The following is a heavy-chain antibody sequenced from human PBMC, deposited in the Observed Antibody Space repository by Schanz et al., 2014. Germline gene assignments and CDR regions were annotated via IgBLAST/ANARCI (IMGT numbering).Heavy chain of an antibody. Sequence: EVQLVESGGGLAQPGGSLRLSCAASGFSFSTYAMNWVRQAPGKGLEWVSLISGRGDSTHYADSVKGRFTISRDNSKKTLYVQMNSLRAEDTAVYYCARDRPSGYALDFWGQGTLVTVSS. D-gene: IGHD5-12*01. CDR3: ARDRPSGYALDF. CDR2: ISGRGDST. J-gene: IGHJ4*02. CDR1: GFSFSTYA. V-gene: IGHV3-23*04.